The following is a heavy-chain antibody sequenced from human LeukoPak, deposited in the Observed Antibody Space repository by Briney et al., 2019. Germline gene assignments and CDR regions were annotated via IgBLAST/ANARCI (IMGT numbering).Heavy chain of an antibody. CDR3: ATHSSGLLGYFDY. J-gene: IGHJ4*02. CDR2: IYYSGST. Sequence: SETLSLTCTVSGGSISSYYWSWIRQPPGKGLEWIGYIYYSGSTYYNPSLKSRVTISVDTSKNQFSLKLSSVAAADTAVYYCATHSSGLLGYFDYWGQGTLVTVSS. D-gene: IGHD3-22*01. CDR1: GGSISSYY. V-gene: IGHV4-59*06.